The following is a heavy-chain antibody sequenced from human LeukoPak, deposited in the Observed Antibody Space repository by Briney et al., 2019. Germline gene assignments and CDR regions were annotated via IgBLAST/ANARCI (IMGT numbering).Heavy chain of an antibody. CDR1: GFTFSSYS. V-gene: IGHV3-21*04. J-gene: IGHJ4*02. D-gene: IGHD3-10*01. CDR3: AREGSGTSYDY. CDR2: ISSSSSYI. Sequence: GGSLRLSCAASGFTFSSYSMNWVRQAPGKGLEWVSSISSSSSYIYYADSVKGRFTISRDNAKNSLYLQMNSLRAEDTALYYCAREGSGTSYDYWGQGTLVTVSS.